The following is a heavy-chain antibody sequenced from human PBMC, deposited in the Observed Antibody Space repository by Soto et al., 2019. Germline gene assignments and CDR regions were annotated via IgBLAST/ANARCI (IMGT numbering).Heavy chain of an antibody. CDR3: ARSSSGWKRNWFDP. CDR1: GESFSGYY. J-gene: IGHJ5*02. V-gene: IGHV4-34*01. CDR2: INHSGST. D-gene: IGHD6-19*01. Sequence: PSETLSLTCAVYGESFSGYYWSWIRQPPGKGLEWIGEINHSGSTNYNPSLKSRVTISVDTSKNQFSLKLSSVTAADTAVYYCARSSSGWKRNWFDPWGQGTLVTVSS.